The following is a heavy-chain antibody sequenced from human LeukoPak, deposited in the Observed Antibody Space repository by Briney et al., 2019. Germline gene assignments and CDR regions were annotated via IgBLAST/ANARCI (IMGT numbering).Heavy chain of an antibody. CDR3: ARGSRPGYGSGSYYNY. Sequence: PSETLSLTCTISGGSISTYYWNWIRQPPGKGLEWIGYIYYSGSTDYNPSLKSRVTISVDKSKNQFSLKLSSVTAADTAVYYCARGSRPGYGSGSYYNYWGQGTLVTVSS. CDR2: IYYSGST. CDR1: GGSISTYY. D-gene: IGHD3-10*01. J-gene: IGHJ4*02. V-gene: IGHV4-59*12.